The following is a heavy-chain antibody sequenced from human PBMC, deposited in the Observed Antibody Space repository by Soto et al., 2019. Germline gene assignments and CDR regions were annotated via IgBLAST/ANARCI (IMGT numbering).Heavy chain of an antibody. Sequence: ASVKVSCKASGYTFTGYYMHWVRQAPGQGLEWMGWINPNSGGTNYAQKFQGWVTMTRDTSISTAYMELSRLRSDDTAVYYCARGSSSRYIAAAGTPRWFDTWGQGTLVTVSS. CDR3: ARGSSSRYIAAAGTPRWFDT. V-gene: IGHV1-2*04. CDR1: GYTFTGYY. D-gene: IGHD6-13*01. CDR2: INPNSGGT. J-gene: IGHJ5*02.